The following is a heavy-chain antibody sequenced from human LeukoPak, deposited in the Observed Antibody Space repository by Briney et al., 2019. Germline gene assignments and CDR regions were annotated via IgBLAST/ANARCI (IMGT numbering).Heavy chain of an antibody. CDR2: IYYGGST. CDR3: ARAVYYYGMDV. J-gene: IGHJ6*02. CDR1: GGSISSYY. V-gene: IGHV4-59*01. Sequence: SETLSLTCTVSGGSISSYYWSWIRQPPGKGLEWIGYIYYGGSTNYNPSLKSRVTISVDTSKNQFSLKLSSVTAADTAVYYCARAVYYYGMDVWGQGTTVTVSS.